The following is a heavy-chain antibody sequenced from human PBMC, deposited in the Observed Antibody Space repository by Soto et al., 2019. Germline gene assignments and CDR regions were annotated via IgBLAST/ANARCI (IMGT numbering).Heavy chain of an antibody. CDR1: GFSISVYD. Sequence: NPXETLALTCTISGFSISVYDWSWIRQSPRQGLEWIGYVYDNGRPYYSPSLKSRVTISADTSKNQLSLKLTSATAADTAVYYCARGVGSSPPRYWGRGTLVTVSS. V-gene: IGHV4-59*01. CDR3: ARGVGSSPPRY. J-gene: IGHJ4*02. CDR2: VYDNGRP. D-gene: IGHD1-26*01.